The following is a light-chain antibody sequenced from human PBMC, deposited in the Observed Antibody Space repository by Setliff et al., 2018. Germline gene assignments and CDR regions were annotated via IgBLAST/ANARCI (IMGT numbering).Light chain of an antibody. CDR1: SSDVGGYKY. CDR2: EVT. Sequence: QSALTQPASASGSPGQSVTISCTGTSSDVGGYKYVSWFQQHPGKAPKLMIYEVTKRPSGVPDRFSGSKSGNTASLTVSVLQAEDEADYYCTSYAGSNNYVFGTGTKVTVL. V-gene: IGLV2-8*01. J-gene: IGLJ1*01. CDR3: TSYAGSNNYV.